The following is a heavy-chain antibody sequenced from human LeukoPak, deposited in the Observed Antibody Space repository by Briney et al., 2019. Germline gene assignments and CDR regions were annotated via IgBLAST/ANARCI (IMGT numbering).Heavy chain of an antibody. D-gene: IGHD3-22*01. Sequence: GGSLRLSCAASGFTFSSYAMSWVRQAPGKGLEWVSAISGSGGSTYYADSVKGRFTISRDNSKNTLYLQMNSLRAEDTAVYYCARDKGDYHTSGSLFVFGGQGTLVTVSS. CDR2: ISGSGGST. CDR3: ARDKGDYHTSGSLFVF. CDR1: GFTFSSYA. J-gene: IGHJ4*02. V-gene: IGHV3-23*01.